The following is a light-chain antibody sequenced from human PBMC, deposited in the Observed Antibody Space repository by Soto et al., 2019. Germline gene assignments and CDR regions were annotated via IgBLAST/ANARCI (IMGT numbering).Light chain of an antibody. CDR2: HVS. CDR3: CTDAGSYKV. J-gene: IGLJ1*01. Sequence: QSVLTQPRSVSGSPGQSVTISCTGTSSDVGAYDYVSWYQQHPGKAPKLLIYHVSKRPSGVPDRFSGSKSGNTASLTISGLQAEDEADYYCCTDAGSYKVFGIGTKATVL. V-gene: IGLV2-11*01. CDR1: SSDVGAYDY.